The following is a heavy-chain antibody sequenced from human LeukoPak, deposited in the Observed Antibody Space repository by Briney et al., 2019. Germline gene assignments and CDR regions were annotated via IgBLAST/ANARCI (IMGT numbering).Heavy chain of an antibody. CDR2: IYHSGST. J-gene: IGHJ6*03. CDR1: GYSISSGYY. Sequence: SETLSLTCAVSGYSISSGYYWGWIRQPPGKGLEWIGSIYHSGSTYYNPSLKSRVTISVDTSKNQFSLKLSSVTAADTAVYYCARTPYGGNNYYYYYMDVWGKGTTVTVSS. V-gene: IGHV4-38-2*01. D-gene: IGHD4-23*01. CDR3: ARTPYGGNNYYYYYMDV.